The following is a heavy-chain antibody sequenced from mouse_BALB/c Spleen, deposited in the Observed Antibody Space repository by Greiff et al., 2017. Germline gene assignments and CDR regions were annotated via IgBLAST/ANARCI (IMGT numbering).Heavy chain of an antibody. CDR3: ALDSPCNY. V-gene: IGHV3-2*02. J-gene: IGHJ2*01. D-gene: IGHD6-1*01. Sequence: VQLKQSGPGLVKPSQSLSLTCTVTGYSITSDYAWNWIRQFPGNKLEWMGYISYSGSTSYNPSLKSRISITRDTSKNQFFLQLNSVTTEDTATYYCALDSPCNYWGQGTTLTVSS. CDR1: GYSITSDYA. CDR2: ISYSGST.